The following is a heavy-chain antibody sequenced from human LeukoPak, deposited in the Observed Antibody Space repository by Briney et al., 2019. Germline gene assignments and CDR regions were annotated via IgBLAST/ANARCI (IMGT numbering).Heavy chain of an antibody. V-gene: IGHV3-23*01. CDR1: GFTFSSYA. CDR3: ARVGYSGYDYDY. D-gene: IGHD5-12*01. CDR2: ISGSGDST. Sequence: GGSLRLSCEASGFTFSSYAMSWVRQAPGKGLEWVSVISGSGDSTYYADSVEGRCTISRDNSKDALYLQMNSLRAEDTAVYYCARVGYSGYDYDYWGQGTLVTVSS. J-gene: IGHJ4*02.